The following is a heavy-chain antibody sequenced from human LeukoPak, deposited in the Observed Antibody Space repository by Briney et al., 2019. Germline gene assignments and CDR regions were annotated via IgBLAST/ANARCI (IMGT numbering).Heavy chain of an antibody. CDR3: AKETYYYDSSGYYSYYFDY. D-gene: IGHD3-22*01. J-gene: IGHJ4*02. CDR2: IRYDGSNK. Sequence: RGSLRLSCAASGFTFSSYGMHWVRQAPGKGLEWVAFIRYDGSNKYYADSVKGRFTISRDNSKNTLYLQMNSLRAEDTAVYYCAKETYYYDSSGYYSYYFDYWGQGTLVTVSS. CDR1: GFTFSSYG. V-gene: IGHV3-30*02.